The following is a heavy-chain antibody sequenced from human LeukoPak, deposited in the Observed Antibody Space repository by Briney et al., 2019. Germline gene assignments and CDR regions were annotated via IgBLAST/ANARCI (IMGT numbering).Heavy chain of an antibody. CDR1: GGTFSSYA. CDR2: IIPIFGTA. V-gene: IGHV1-69*13. D-gene: IGHD2-2*01. CDR3: ARDHGLGDFCSSTSCYYEYGMDV. Sequence: GASVKVSCKASGGTFSSYAISWVRQAPGQGLEWMGGIIPIFGTANYAQKFQGRVTITADESTSTAYMELSSLRSEDTAVYYCARDHGLGDFCSSTSCYYEYGMDVWGQGTTVTVSS. J-gene: IGHJ6*02.